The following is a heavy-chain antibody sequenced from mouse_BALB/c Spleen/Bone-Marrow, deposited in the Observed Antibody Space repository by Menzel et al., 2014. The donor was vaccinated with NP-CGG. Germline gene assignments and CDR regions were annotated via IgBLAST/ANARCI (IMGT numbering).Heavy chain of an antibody. Sequence: QVQLQQSGVELVRPGTSVKVSCKASGYAFTDYLMEWLKQRPGQGLEWVGVINPGSESTNYYEKFKDKATMTADKSTSTAYMQHSSVTSDDSAVYVCARYDGYWDDWGQGAILTDSS. V-gene: IGHV1-54*01. J-gene: IGHJ2*01. D-gene: IGHD2-3*01. CDR1: GYAFTDYL. CDR2: INPGSEST. CDR3: ARYDGYWDD.